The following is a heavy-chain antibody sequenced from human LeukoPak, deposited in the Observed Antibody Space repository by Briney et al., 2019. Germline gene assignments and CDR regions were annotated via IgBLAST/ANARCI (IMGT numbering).Heavy chain of an antibody. J-gene: IGHJ4*02. Sequence: GGSLRLSCAASGFTFSSYWMHWVRQAPGKGLEWVSSISSSSSYIYYADSVKGRFTISRDNAKNSVYLQMNSLRAEDTAIYYRTRRVAANNPFDYWGQGTLVTVSS. V-gene: IGHV3-21*01. CDR3: TRRVAANNPFDY. CDR2: ISSSSSYI. CDR1: GFTFSSYW. D-gene: IGHD6-19*01.